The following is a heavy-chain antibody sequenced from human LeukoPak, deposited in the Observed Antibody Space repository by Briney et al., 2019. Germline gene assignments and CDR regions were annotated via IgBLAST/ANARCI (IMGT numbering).Heavy chain of an antibody. V-gene: IGHV1-69*13. D-gene: IGHD3-22*01. J-gene: IGHJ6*03. CDR2: IIPIFGTA. CDR1: GYTFTSYG. Sequence: GASVKVSCKASGYTFTSYGISWVRQAPGQGLEWMGGIIPIFGTANYAQKFQGRVTITADESTSTAYMELSSLRSEDAAVYYCATMYYYDSSGYRWEYYYYYYMDVWGKGTTVTISS. CDR3: ATMYYYDSSGYRWEYYYYYYMDV.